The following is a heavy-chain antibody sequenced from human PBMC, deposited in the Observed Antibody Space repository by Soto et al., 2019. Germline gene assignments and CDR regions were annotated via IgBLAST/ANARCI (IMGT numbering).Heavy chain of an antibody. Sequence: SETLSLTCTVSGGSISSSSYYWGWIRQPPGKGLEWIGSIYYSGSTYYDPSLKSRVTISVDTSKNQFSLKLSSVTAADTAVYYCARDAYCGGDCYDYWGQGTLVTVSS. V-gene: IGHV4-39*02. CDR2: IYYSGST. J-gene: IGHJ4*02. CDR3: ARDAYCGGDCYDY. CDR1: GGSISSSSYY. D-gene: IGHD2-21*01.